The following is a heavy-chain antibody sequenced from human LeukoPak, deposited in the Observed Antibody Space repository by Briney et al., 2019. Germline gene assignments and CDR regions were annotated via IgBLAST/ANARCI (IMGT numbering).Heavy chain of an antibody. J-gene: IGHJ3*02. D-gene: IGHD2-2*02. CDR2: INHSGST. CDR3: ARAPLVVVPAAIRDAFDI. CDR1: GGSFSGYY. Sequence: SKTLSLTCAVHGGSFSGYYWSWIRQPPGKGLEWIGEINHSGSTNYNPSLKSRVTISVDTSKNQFSLKLSSVTAADTAVYYCARAPLVVVPAAIRDAFDIWGQGTMVTVSS. V-gene: IGHV4-34*01.